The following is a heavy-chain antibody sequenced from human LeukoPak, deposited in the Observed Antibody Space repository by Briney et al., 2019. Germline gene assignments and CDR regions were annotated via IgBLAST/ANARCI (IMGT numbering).Heavy chain of an antibody. V-gene: IGHV3-53*01. CDR3: ARDRYRSGCMDV. CDR2: MYADGST. J-gene: IGHJ6*02. Sequence: PGGSLRLSCAASGLPVGINYMSRVRQAPGKGLEWVSFMYADGSTDYADSVKGRFTISRDNSKNTLYLQMNTLRAEDTAIYYCARDRYRSGCMDVWGQGTTVTVS. CDR1: GLPVGINY. D-gene: IGHD6-19*01.